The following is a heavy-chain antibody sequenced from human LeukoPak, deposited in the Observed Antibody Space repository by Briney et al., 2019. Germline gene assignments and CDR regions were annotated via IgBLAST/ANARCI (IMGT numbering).Heavy chain of an antibody. CDR1: GGSISSYY. CDR2: IYHSGST. V-gene: IGHV4-59*01. D-gene: IGHD1-7*01. CDR3: ARVSIWNSHFQH. Sequence: PSETLSLTCTVSGGSISSYYWSWLRQPPGKGLERIGYIYHSGSTNYNPSLKSRVTISVDTSKNQFSLKLSSVTAADTAVYYCARVSIWNSHFQHWGQGTLVTVSS. J-gene: IGHJ1*01.